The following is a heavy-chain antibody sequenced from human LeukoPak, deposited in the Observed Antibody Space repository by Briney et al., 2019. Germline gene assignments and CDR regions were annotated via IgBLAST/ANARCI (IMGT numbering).Heavy chain of an antibody. CDR1: GGSISSSNW. Sequence: KSSETLSLTCAVSGGSISSSNWWSWVRQPPGKGLEWIGEIYHSGSTNYNPSLKSRVTISVDKSKNQFSLKLSSVTAADTAVYCCARDPQVRAVDFYYYYYGMDVWGQGTTVTVSS. D-gene: IGHD6-19*01. J-gene: IGHJ6*02. CDR3: ARDPQVRAVDFYYYYYGMDV. V-gene: IGHV4-4*01. CDR2: IYHSGST.